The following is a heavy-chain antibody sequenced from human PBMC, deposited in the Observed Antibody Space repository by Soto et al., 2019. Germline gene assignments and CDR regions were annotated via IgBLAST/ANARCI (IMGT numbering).Heavy chain of an antibody. J-gene: IGHJ6*02. CDR2: IYYRGST. V-gene: IGHV4-59*08. Sequence: QVQLLQSGPGLVRPSETLSLTCTVSGGSIVSYHWGWIRQSPGKGLEYIGHIYYRGSTNYSPSLESRVTISVDKSNNQFSLNLRSVTAADTAVYYCARLTGDFDYYYYGLDVWGQGTTVTVSS. D-gene: IGHD4-17*01. CDR3: ARLTGDFDYYYYGLDV. CDR1: GGSIVSYH.